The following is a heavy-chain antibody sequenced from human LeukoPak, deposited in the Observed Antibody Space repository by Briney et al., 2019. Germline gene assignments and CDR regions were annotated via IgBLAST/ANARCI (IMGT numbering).Heavy chain of an antibody. Sequence: ASVKVSCRFSIYTFTSNGISWVRQAPGQGLEWIGWISAYNGNTIYAQKLQGRVTMTSDPSTSTAYMELRSLRYDDTAVYYCARDRDVLRYFDWLSPADYWGQGTLVTVS. D-gene: IGHD3-9*01. CDR1: IYTFTSNG. CDR2: ISAYNGNT. J-gene: IGHJ4*02. CDR3: ARDRDVLRYFDWLSPADY. V-gene: IGHV1-18*01.